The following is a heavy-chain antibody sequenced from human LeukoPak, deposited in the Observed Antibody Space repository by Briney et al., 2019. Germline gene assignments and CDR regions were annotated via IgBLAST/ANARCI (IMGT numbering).Heavy chain of an antibody. CDR1: GGSISSYY. V-gene: IGHV4-59*01. CDR3: ARVRCSSTSCYTFDNYYYYMDV. J-gene: IGHJ6*03. D-gene: IGHD2-2*02. Sequence: PSETLSLTCTVSGGSISSYYWSWIRQPPGKGLEWIGYIYYTGSTNYNPSLKSRVTISVDTSKNQFSLKLSSVTAADTAVYYCARVRCSSTSCYTFDNYYYYMDVWGKGTTVTVSS. CDR2: IYYTGST.